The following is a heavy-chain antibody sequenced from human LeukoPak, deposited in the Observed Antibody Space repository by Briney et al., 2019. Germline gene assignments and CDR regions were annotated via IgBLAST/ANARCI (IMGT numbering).Heavy chain of an antibody. CDR2: IYRGGNT. CDR1: GFTVGTDF. J-gene: IGHJ4*02. D-gene: IGHD5-18*01. Sequence: PGGSLSLSCAASGFTVGTDFISWVRQAPGKGLEGVSVIYRGGNTYYVDSVKGRFTISRDNSKNMVYLQMNSLRVEDTAVYYCARGGYSYGRPFDHWGQGTLVTVSS. V-gene: IGHV3-53*01. CDR3: ARGGYSYGRPFDH.